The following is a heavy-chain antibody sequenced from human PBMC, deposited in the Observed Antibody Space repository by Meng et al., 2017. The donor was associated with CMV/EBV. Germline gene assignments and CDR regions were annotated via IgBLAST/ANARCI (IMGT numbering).Heavy chain of an antibody. CDR2: SSAYNGNT. D-gene: IGHD3-10*01. V-gene: IGHV1-18*01. Sequence: PVQSWPDVNKPGASLNVSCKASGLTFTSYGISWVRQAPGQGLEWMGWSSAYNGNTTYAQKLQGRVTMTTDTSTSTAYMELRSLRSDDTAVYYCARDRTMVRGVTGYWGQGTLVTVSS. CDR3: ARDRTMVRGVTGY. J-gene: IGHJ4*02. CDR1: GLTFTSYG.